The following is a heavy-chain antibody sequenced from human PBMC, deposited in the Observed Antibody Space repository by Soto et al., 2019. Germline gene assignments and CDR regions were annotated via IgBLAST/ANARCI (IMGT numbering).Heavy chain of an antibody. J-gene: IGHJ5*02. CDR3: VRESVASGPNYFDT. D-gene: IGHD6-6*01. V-gene: IGHV4-30-2*06. CDR2: IYHSGST. Sequence: SETLSLTCSVSGGTITSGRSSWNWIRQSPGKGLEWIAYIYHSGSTYYNPSLKSRVTISVDRSENQFSLKLTSVTAADTAVYYCVRESVASGPNYFDTWGPGTLVTV. CDR1: GGTITSGRSS.